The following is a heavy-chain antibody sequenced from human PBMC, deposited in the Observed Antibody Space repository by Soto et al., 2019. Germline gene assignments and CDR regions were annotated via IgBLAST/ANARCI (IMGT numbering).Heavy chain of an antibody. D-gene: IGHD3-22*01. CDR3: AKDYYDSSGYYWPPFDY. CDR1: GFTFSSYA. CDR2: ISGSGGST. Sequence: GGSLRLSCAASGFTFSSYAMSWVRQAPGKGLEWVSAISGSGGSTYYADSVKGRFTISRDNSKNTLYLQMSSLRAEDTAVYYCAKDYYDSSGYYWPPFDYWGQGTLVTVSS. V-gene: IGHV3-23*01. J-gene: IGHJ4*02.